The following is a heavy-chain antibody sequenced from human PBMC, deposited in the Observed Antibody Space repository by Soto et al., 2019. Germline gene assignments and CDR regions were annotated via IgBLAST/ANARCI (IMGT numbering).Heavy chain of an antibody. D-gene: IGHD2-15*01. J-gene: IGHJ4*02. CDR2: ISAGSEGA. CDR3: ARDLWWYLH. V-gene: IGHV3-23*01. CDR1: GCTFSSHA. Sequence: EVQLLESGGGLVQPGGALRLSCAASGCTFSSHAMSWVRQAPGKGLEWISSISAGSEGAYYADSVRGRFTISRDNSNNTLFLQMNSLRAGDTAVYYCARDLWWYLHWGQGTLVTVSS.